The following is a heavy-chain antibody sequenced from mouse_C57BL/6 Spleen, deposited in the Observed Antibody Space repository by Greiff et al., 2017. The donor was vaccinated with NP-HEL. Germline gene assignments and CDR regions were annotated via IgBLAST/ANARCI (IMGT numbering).Heavy chain of an antibody. CDR1: GYTFTDYE. D-gene: IGHD1-1*01. V-gene: IGHV1-15*01. J-gene: IGHJ2*01. CDR3: TRRHYGSSYDYFDY. CDR2: IDPETGGT. Sequence: QVHVKQSGAELVRPGASVTLSCKASGYTFTDYEMHWVKQTPVHGLEWIGAIDPETGGTAYNQKFKGKAILTADKSSSTAYMELRSLTSEDSAVYYCTRRHYGSSYDYFDYWGQGTTLTVSS.